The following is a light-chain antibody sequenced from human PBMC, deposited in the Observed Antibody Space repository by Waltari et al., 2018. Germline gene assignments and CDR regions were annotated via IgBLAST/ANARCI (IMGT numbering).Light chain of an antibody. CDR2: DAS. J-gene: IGKJ5*01. CDR3: QQYDNLPLA. CDR1: QDISNY. Sequence: DIQMTQSPSSLSASVGDRVTITCQASQDISNYLNWCQQKPGKAPKLLIYDASNLETGVPSRFSGSGSGTDFTFTISSLQPEDSATYYCQQYDNLPLAFGQGTRLEIK. V-gene: IGKV1-33*01.